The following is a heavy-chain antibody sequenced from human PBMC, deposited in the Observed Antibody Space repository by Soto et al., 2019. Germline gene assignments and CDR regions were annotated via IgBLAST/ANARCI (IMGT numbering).Heavy chain of an antibody. Sequence: GGSLRLSCAASGFTFSSYAMSWVRQAPGKGLKWVSAISGSGGSTYYADSVKGRFTISRDNSKNTLYLQMNSLRAEDTAVYYCAKAMGTYYYDSSGYYWPHDAFDIWGQGTMVTVSS. CDR2: ISGSGGST. J-gene: IGHJ3*02. CDR1: GFTFSSYA. CDR3: AKAMGTYYYDSSGYYWPHDAFDI. V-gene: IGHV3-23*01. D-gene: IGHD3-22*01.